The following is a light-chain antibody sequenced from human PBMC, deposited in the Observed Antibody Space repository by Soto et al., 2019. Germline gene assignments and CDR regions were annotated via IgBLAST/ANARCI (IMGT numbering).Light chain of an antibody. CDR2: NAS. J-gene: IGKJ5*01. CDR3: QQRGDWPPIT. CDR1: QSVSTF. V-gene: IGKV3-11*01. Sequence: EIVLTQSPANLSLSPGERAILSCMASQSVSTFLAWFQQKPGQTPRLLIYNASNRTTGIPARFSGSGSGTDFTLTISSLEPEDFAVYYCQQRGDWPPITFGQGTRLEI.